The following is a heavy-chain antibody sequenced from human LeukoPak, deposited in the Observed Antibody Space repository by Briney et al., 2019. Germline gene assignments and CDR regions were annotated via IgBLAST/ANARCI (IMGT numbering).Heavy chain of an antibody. J-gene: IGHJ5*02. CDR2: FDPEDGET. Sequence: ASVTVSCKVSGYTLTELSMHWVRQAPGKGLEWMGGFDPEDGETIYAQKFQGRVTMTEDTSTDTAYMELSSLRSEDTAVYYCATGLRYFDWLIHWGQGTLVTVSS. V-gene: IGHV1-24*01. CDR1: GYTLTELS. D-gene: IGHD3-9*01. CDR3: ATGLRYFDWLIH.